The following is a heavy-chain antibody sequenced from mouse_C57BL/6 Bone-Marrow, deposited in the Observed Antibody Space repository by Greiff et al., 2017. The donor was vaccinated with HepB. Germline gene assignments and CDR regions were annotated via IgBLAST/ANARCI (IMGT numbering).Heavy chain of an antibody. CDR2: IYPRDGST. V-gene: IGHV1-85*01. J-gene: IGHJ2*01. CDR3: ARSYYGSSYYFDY. CDR1: GYTFTSYD. Sequence: VQLQQSGPELVNPGASVKLSCKASGYTFTSYDINWVKQRPGQGLEWIGWIYPRDGSTKYNEKFKGKATLTVDTSSSTAYMELHSLTSEDSAVYFCARSYYGSSYYFDYWGKGTTLTVSS. D-gene: IGHD1-1*01.